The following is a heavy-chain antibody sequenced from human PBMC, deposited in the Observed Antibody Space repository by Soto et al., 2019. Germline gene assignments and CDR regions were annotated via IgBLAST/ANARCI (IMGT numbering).Heavy chain of an antibody. CDR2: ISYDGSNK. Sequence: GGSLRLSCAASGFTFSSYGMHWVRQAPGKGLEWVAVISYDGSNKYYADSVKGRFTISRDNSKNTLYLQMNSLRAEDTAVYYCAKDRRTVTTLYYFDYWGQGTLVTVSS. CDR3: AKDRRTVTTLYYFDY. CDR1: GFTFSSYG. D-gene: IGHD4-17*01. V-gene: IGHV3-30*18. J-gene: IGHJ4*02.